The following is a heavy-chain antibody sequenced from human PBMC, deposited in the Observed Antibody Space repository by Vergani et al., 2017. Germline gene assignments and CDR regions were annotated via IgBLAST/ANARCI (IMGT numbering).Heavy chain of an antibody. J-gene: IGHJ6*03. D-gene: IGHD6-13*01. V-gene: IGHV3-33*01. CDR3: ARGGYSSSWYYYYYMDV. CDR2: IWYDGSNK. CDR1: GFTFSSYG. Sequence: QVQLVESGGGVVQPGRSLRLSCAASGFTFSSYGMHWVRQAPGKGLEWVAVIWYDGSNKYYADSVKGRFTISRDNSKNTLYLQMNSLRAEDTAVYYCARGGYSSSWYYYYYMDVWGKGTTVTVSS.